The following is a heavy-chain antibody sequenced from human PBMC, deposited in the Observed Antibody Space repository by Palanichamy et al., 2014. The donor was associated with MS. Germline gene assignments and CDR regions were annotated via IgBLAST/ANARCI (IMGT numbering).Heavy chain of an antibody. Sequence: EVRAGGGLGEGVGPAWGVPSRLSCAASGFTFSSYWMSWVRQAPGKGLEWVATINEAGSDKYYVDSVKGRFTVSRDNAKNSLYLQMNSLRVEDTAVYYCARDVGSIAVDWGQGTLVIVSS. CDR3: ARDVGSIAVD. J-gene: IGHJ4*02. CDR2: INEAGSDK. CDR1: GFTFSSYW. V-gene: IGHV3-7*01. D-gene: IGHD6-19*01.